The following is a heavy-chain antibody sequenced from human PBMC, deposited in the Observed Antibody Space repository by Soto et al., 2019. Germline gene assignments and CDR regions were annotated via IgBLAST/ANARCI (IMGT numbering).Heavy chain of an antibody. CDR3: ARHYGFWSANEYYFYHMDV. Sequence: SETLSLTCTVSGGSISTYYWSWIRQPPGKGLEWIGYIYYSGSTNYNPSLKSRVTISVDTSKNQFSLKLSSVTAADTAIYYCARHYGFWSANEYYFYHMDVWGKGTTVTVSS. CDR1: GGSISTYY. V-gene: IGHV4-59*08. D-gene: IGHD3-3*01. J-gene: IGHJ6*03. CDR2: IYYSGST.